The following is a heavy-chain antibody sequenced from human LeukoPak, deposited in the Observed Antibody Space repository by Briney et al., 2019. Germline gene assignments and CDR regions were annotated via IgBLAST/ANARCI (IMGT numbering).Heavy chain of an antibody. V-gene: IGHV4-61*01. Sequence: SETLSLTCTVSGGSVSSGSHYWSWIRQPPGKGLEWIGYIYYSGSTNYNPSLKSRVTISVDTSKNQFSLKLSSVTAADTAVYYCAREDPRTVNWGQGTLVTVSS. CDR1: GGSVSSGSHY. CDR3: AREDPRTVN. D-gene: IGHD4-11*01. J-gene: IGHJ4*02. CDR2: IYYSGST.